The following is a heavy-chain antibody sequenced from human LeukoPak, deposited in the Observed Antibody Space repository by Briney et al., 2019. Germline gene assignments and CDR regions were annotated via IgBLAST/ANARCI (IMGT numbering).Heavy chain of an antibody. Sequence: TSETLSLTCAVCGGTFSGYYWSWIRQPPGKGLEWIGEINHSGSTNYNPSLKSRVTIPVDTSKNQFSLKLSSVTAADTAVYYCARESVVPAAVYYFYYWGQGTLVTVSS. CDR3: ARESVVPAAVYYFYY. V-gene: IGHV4-34*01. CDR2: INHSGST. CDR1: GGTFSGYY. J-gene: IGHJ4*02. D-gene: IGHD2-2*01.